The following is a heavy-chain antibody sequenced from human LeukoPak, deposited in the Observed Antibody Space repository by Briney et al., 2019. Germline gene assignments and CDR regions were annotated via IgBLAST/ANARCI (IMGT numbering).Heavy chain of an antibody. V-gene: IGHV1-18*01. J-gene: IGHJ5*02. Sequence: GSVKVSCKASGYTFTSYGISWVRQAPGQGLEWMGWISAYNGSTNYAQKLQGRVTMTTDTSTSTAYMELRSLRSDDTAVYYCARAGYSYGPNWFAPWGQGTLVTVSS. D-gene: IGHD5-18*01. CDR1: GYTFTSYG. CDR2: ISAYNGST. CDR3: ARAGYSYGPNWFAP.